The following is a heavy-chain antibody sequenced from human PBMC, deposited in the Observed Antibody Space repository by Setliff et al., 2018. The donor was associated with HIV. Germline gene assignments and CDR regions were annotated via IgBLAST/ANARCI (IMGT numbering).Heavy chain of an antibody. V-gene: IGHV4-61*02. CDR3: ATLDPSGGNFLAY. J-gene: IGHJ4*02. D-gene: IGHD2-21*02. CDR1: GGSISSGSYY. CDR2: IYASGNT. Sequence: SETLSLTCNVSGGSISSGSYYWNWIRQPAGKGLEWIGRIYASGNTNYNPSLKSRVTISLDTSKMQFSLHLTSVTAADTAVYYCATLDPSGGNFLAYWGQGTLVTVSS.